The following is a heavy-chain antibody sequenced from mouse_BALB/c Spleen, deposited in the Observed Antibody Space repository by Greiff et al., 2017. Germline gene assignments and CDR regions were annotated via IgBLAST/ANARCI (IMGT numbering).Heavy chain of an antibody. CDR1: GYTFTSYW. V-gene: IGHV1S132*01. D-gene: IGHD2-4*01. J-gene: IGHJ2*01. Sequence: QVQLQQSGAELVKPGASVKLSCKTSGYTFTSYWIQWVKQRPGQGLGWIGEIFPGTGTTYYNEKFKGKATLTIDTSSSTAYMQLSSLTSEDSAVYFCARKDYDYDVGYWGQGTTRTVSS. CDR2: IFPGTGTT. CDR3: ARKDYDYDVGY.